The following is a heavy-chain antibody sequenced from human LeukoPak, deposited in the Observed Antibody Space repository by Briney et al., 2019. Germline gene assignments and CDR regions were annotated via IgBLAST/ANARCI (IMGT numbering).Heavy chain of an antibody. V-gene: IGHV3-21*01. CDR1: GFTFSSYS. D-gene: IGHD3-10*01. CDR2: ISSSSSYI. Sequence: PGGSLRLSCAASGFTFSSYSMNWVRQAPGKGLEWVSSISSSSSYIYYADSVKGRFTISRDNAKNSLYLQMNSLRAEDTAVCYCARDGYYYGSGSYLWGQGTLVTVSS. CDR3: ARDGYYYGSGSYL. J-gene: IGHJ4*02.